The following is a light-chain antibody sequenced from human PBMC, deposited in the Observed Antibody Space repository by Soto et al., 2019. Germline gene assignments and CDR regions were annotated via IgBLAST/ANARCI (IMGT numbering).Light chain of an antibody. CDR1: RSDVVRYNY. Sequence: SALLQPACFXASPGWSIAVFCTGTRSDVVRYNYVSWYQLHPGKVQKLLIYEVTKRPSGIPDRFSGSKSGNTSSLTVSGLHAEDEADYYCSSFVGSTIFVFGSGTKVNVL. CDR2: EVT. J-gene: IGLJ1*01. V-gene: IGLV2-8*01. CDR3: SSFVGSTIFV.